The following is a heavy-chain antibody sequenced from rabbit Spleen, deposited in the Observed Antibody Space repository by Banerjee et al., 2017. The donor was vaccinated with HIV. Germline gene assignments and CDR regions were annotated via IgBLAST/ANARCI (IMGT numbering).Heavy chain of an antibody. J-gene: IGHJ4*01. Sequence: QSLEESGGDLVKPGASLTLTCTASGFSFSSSYYMCWVRQAPGKGLEWIACIYAGNSGSTAYASWAKGRFTISKTSSTTVTLQMTSLTAADTATYFCARGSATMTLVITGYYFNLWGPGTLVTVS. V-gene: IGHV1S40*01. CDR3: ARGSATMTLVITGYYFNL. CDR2: IYAGNSGST. CDR1: GFSFSSSYY. D-gene: IGHD2-1*01.